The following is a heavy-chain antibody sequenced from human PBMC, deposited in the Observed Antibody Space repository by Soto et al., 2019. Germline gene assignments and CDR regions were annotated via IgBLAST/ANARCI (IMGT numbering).Heavy chain of an antibody. J-gene: IGHJ4*02. Sequence: EVQLLESGGGLEQPGGSLRLSCVASGFTFSIYGMTWVRQAPGKGLEWVSTISASGGNTHYADSVKGRFTISRDNSKNTLFLQMNSLRAEDTAVYYCAKDCCPPDFDHWGQGTLVTVSS. CDR2: ISASGGNT. V-gene: IGHV3-23*01. CDR3: AKDCCPPDFDH. CDR1: GFTFSIYG.